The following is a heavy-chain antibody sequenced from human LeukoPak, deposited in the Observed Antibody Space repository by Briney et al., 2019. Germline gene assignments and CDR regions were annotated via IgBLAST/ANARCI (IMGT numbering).Heavy chain of an antibody. Sequence: EASVKVSCKASGGTFSTYAISWLRQAPGQGLEWMGGIIPIYGIANYAQKLRGRVTITADESTSTSYMEVNGLRSEDTAVYYCAREATPQTSTLYYYYHYMDVWGNGTPVTVSS. CDR1: GGTFSTYA. V-gene: IGHV1-69*01. D-gene: IGHD1/OR15-1a*01. CDR2: IIPIYGIA. J-gene: IGHJ6*03. CDR3: AREATPQTSTLYYYYHYMDV.